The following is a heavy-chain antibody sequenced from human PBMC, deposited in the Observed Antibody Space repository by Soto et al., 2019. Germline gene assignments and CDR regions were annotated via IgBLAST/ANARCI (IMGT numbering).Heavy chain of an antibody. CDR1: GGSISSSSYY. Sequence: SETVSLTCTVSGGSISSSSYYWGWIRQPPGKGLEWIGSIYYSGSTYYNPSLKGRVTISVDTSKNQFSLRLSSVTAADTAVYYCASLHYYDSSGYYLVYYYYGMDVWGQGTTVTVSS. V-gene: IGHV4-39*01. D-gene: IGHD3-22*01. CDR2: IYYSGST. CDR3: ASLHYYDSSGYYLVYYYYGMDV. J-gene: IGHJ6*02.